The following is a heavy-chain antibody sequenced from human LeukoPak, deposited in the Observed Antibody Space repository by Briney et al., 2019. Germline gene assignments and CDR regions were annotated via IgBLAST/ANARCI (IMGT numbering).Heavy chain of an antibody. CDR1: GFIFSRYW. CDR2: IKQDGSEK. V-gene: IGHV3-7*01. CDR3: ASSWYETNNWFDP. J-gene: IGHJ5*02. Sequence: PGGSLRLSCAVSGFIFSRYWMSWVRQAPGKGLEWVASIKQDGSEKYYVDSVKGRFTISRDNAKNSLYLQMHSLRAEDTSLYYCASSWYETNNWFDPWGQGTLVTVSS. D-gene: IGHD5-12*01.